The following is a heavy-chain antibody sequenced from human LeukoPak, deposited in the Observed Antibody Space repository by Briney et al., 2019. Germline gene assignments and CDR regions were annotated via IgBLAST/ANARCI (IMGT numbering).Heavy chain of an antibody. Sequence: SETLSLTCSVSGASVISGPHYWSWIRQPPGKGLDWIGYGVYPESTNYNPSLKSRVTISVDTSKRQFSLQLGSVTAADTAIYYCGRDNWGSLDYWGQGILVTVSS. CDR1: GASVISGPHY. CDR2: GVYPEST. J-gene: IGHJ4*02. V-gene: IGHV4-61*01. D-gene: IGHD7-27*01. CDR3: GRDNWGSLDY.